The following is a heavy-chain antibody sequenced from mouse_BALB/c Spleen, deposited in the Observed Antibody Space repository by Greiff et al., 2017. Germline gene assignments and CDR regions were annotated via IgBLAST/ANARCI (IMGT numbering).Heavy chain of an antibody. D-gene: IGHD2-1*01. CDR2: ISDGGSYT. J-gene: IGHJ4*01. Sequence: EVQGVESGGGLVKPGGSLKLSCAASGFTFSDYYMYWVRQTPEKRLEWVATISDGGSYTYYPDSVKGRFTISRDNAKNNLYLQMSSLKSEDTAMYYCAREYYGNYYAMDYWGQGTSVTVSS. CDR1: GFTFSDYY. CDR3: AREYYGNYYAMDY. V-gene: IGHV5-4*02.